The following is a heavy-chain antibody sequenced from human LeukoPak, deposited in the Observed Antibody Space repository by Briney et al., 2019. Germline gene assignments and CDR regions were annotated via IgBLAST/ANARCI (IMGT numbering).Heavy chain of an antibody. CDR3: ARATPTFGGVIVRRPLDY. D-gene: IGHD3-16*02. J-gene: IGHJ4*02. Sequence: SETLSLTCTVSGGSISSSSYYWGWIRQPPGKRLEWIGSIYYSGSTFDNPSLKSRVTISVDTSKNQFSLKLSSVTAADTAVYYCARATPTFGGVIVRRPLDYWGQGTLVTVSS. V-gene: IGHV4-39*01. CDR2: IYYSGST. CDR1: GGSISSSSYY.